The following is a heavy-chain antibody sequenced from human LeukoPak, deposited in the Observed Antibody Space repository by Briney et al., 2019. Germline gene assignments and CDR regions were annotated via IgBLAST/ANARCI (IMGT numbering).Heavy chain of an antibody. D-gene: IGHD5-18*01. CDR1: GYTFTYYW. V-gene: IGHV5-51*01. CDR3: ARHRRQGNSNSDVDY. Sequence: GESLKISCKGSGYTFTYYWIAWVRQMPGKGLEWMGIIYPGDSDTRYSPSFQGQVTISADKSISTAYLQWSSLKASDTAMYYCARHRRQGNSNSDVDYWGQGTLVTVS. J-gene: IGHJ4*02. CDR2: IYPGDSDT.